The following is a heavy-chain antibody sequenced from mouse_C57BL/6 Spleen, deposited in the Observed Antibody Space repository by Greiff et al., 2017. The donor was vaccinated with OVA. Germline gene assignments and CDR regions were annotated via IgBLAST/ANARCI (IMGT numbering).Heavy chain of an antibody. D-gene: IGHD3-2*02. Sequence: VMLVESGAELVKPGASVKISCKASGYAFSSYWMNWVKQRPGKGLEWIGQIYPGDGDTNYNGKFKGKATLTADKSSSTAYMQLSSLTSEDSAVYFCARGTAQATDYWGQGTTLTVSS. J-gene: IGHJ2*01. CDR3: ARGTAQATDY. CDR2: IYPGDGDT. V-gene: IGHV1-80*01. CDR1: GYAFSSYW.